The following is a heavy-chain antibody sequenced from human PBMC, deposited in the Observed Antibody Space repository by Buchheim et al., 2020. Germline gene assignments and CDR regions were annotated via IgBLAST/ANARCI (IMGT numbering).Heavy chain of an antibody. CDR1: GFSFGTYG. D-gene: IGHD3-22*01. V-gene: IGHV3-30*18. Sequence: QVQLVESGGGVVQPGRSLRLSCAGSGFSFGTYGMHWVRQAPGKGLEWVAVISYDGRKTEYADSVKGRFTIYRNDSKNTLLLQMNRLRAEDTAVYYCAKDRYYYDSSGYFDHWGQGTL. CDR3: AKDRYYYDSSGYFDH. J-gene: IGHJ4*02. CDR2: ISYDGRKT.